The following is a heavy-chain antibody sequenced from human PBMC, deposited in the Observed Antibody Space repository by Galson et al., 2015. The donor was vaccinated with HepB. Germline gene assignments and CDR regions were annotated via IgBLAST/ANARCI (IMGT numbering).Heavy chain of an antibody. CDR3: ARTQGVYQSTPDY. Sequence: SLRLSCAASGFTFSRYGMHWVRQAPGKGLEWVAVIWYDGSNKYYADSVKGRFTISRDNSKNTLYLQMNSLRAEDTAVYYCARTQGVYQSTPDYWGQGTLVTVAS. V-gene: IGHV3-33*01. J-gene: IGHJ4*02. CDR2: IWYDGSNK. CDR1: GFTFSRYG. D-gene: IGHD3-10*01.